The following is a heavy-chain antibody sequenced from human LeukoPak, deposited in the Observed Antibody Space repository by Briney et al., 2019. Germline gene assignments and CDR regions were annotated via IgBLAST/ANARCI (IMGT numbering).Heavy chain of an antibody. CDR3: ARNSGLEPIYYYYYMDV. J-gene: IGHJ6*03. V-gene: IGHV4-59*12. CDR2: IYFSGST. Sequence: PSETLSLTCTVSGGSISGYYWTWIRQPPGKGLEWIGSIYFSGSTNYNPSLRSRVTISLDTSNSQLSLRLSSVTAADTAVYYCARNSGLEPIYYYYYMDVWGKGTTVTVSS. D-gene: IGHD1-14*01. CDR1: GGSISGYY.